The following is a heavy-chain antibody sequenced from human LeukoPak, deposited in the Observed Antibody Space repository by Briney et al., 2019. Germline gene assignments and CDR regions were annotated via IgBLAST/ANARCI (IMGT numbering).Heavy chain of an antibody. V-gene: IGHV4-39*01. CDR3: AGEGYDFWSGYYRYYYYGMDV. Sequence: SETLSLTCTVSGGSISSSSYYWGWIRQPPGKGLEWIGSIYYSGSTYYNPSLKSRVAISVDTSKNQFSLKLSSVTAADTAVYYCAGEGYDFWSGYYRYYYYGMDVWGQGTTVTVSS. D-gene: IGHD3-3*01. CDR2: IYYSGST. J-gene: IGHJ6*02. CDR1: GGSISSSSYY.